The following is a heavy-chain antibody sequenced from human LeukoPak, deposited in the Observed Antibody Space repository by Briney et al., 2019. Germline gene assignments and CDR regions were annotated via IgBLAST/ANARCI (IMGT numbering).Heavy chain of an antibody. CDR2: IYHSGST. V-gene: IGHV4-4*02. Sequence: SGTLSLTCAVSGGSISSSNWWSWVRQPPGKGLEWIGEIYHSGSTNYNPSLKSRVAISVDKSKNQFSLKLSSVTAADTAVYYCARSTVGGDYYYYGMDVWGQGTTVTVSS. CDR3: ARSTVGGDYYYYGMDV. CDR1: GGSISSSNW. J-gene: IGHJ6*02. D-gene: IGHD1-26*01.